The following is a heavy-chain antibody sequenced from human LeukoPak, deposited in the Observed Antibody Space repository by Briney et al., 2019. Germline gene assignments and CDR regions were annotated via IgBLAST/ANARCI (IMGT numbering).Heavy chain of an antibody. CDR3: ARHGYSGNDPLT. CDR2: IYYTGRS. D-gene: IGHD5-12*01. J-gene: IGHJ4*02. V-gene: IGHV4-59*08. CDR1: GGSINSYY. Sequence: PSETLSLTCTVSGGSINSYYWSWIRQPPGKGLEWIGYIYYTGRSTYNPSLESRVTISVDTSRNQFSLKLNSVTAADTAVYFCARHGYSGNDPLTWGQGTLVTVSS.